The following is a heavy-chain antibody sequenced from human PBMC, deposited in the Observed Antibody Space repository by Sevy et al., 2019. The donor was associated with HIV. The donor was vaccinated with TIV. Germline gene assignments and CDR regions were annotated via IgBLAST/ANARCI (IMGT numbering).Heavy chain of an antibody. J-gene: IGHJ5*02. CDR2: ISTSTSTTTI. CDR1: GFTFNDYN. Sequence: GGYLRLSCAASGFTFNDYNLSWIRQAPGKGLEWVSYISTSTSTTTIYYADSVKGRFTISRDNAKNSIYLQMNSLRVDDTAVYCCARAAGWFDAWGQGTLVTVSS. CDR3: ARAAGWFDA. V-gene: IGHV3-11*01.